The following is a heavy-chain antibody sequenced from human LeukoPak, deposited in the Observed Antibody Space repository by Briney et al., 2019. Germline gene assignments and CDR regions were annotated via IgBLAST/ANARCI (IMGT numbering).Heavy chain of an antibody. CDR1: GDSISSSY. CDR2: IYSGGST. J-gene: IGHJ6*02. Sequence: ETLSLTCTVSGDSISSSYWSWVRQAPGKGLEWVSVIYSGGSTYYADSVKGRFTISRDNSKNTLYLQMNSLRAEDTAVYYCARAPGYYYGMDVWGQGTTVTVSS. V-gene: IGHV3-66*01. CDR3: ARAPGYYYGMDV.